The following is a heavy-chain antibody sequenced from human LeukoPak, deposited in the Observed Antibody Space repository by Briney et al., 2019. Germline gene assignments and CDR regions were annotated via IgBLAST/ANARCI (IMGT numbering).Heavy chain of an antibody. CDR3: ARDKYGGNSNAFDI. V-gene: IGHV3-74*01. CDR1: GFXFSSYW. Sequence: GGSLRLSCAASGFXFSSYWMHWVRQVPGKGLVWVARIGTDGSRTTYADYVQGRFTISRDNAKNTLYLQMNSLRAEDTAVYYCARDKYGGNSNAFDIWGQGTLVTVSS. J-gene: IGHJ3*02. CDR2: IGTDGSRT. D-gene: IGHD4-23*01.